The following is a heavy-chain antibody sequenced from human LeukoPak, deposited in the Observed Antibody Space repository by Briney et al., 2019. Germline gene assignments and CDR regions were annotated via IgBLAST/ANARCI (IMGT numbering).Heavy chain of an antibody. CDR1: GYTFTSYD. J-gene: IGHJ6*02. CDR2: INPSGGST. Sequence: GASVKVSCKASGYTFTSYDMHWVRQAPGQGLEWMGIINPSGGSTSYAQKFQGRVTMTRDTSTSTVYMELSSLRSEDTAVYYCARRLNMVRGVIIAYGMDVWGQGTTVTVSS. D-gene: IGHD3-10*01. V-gene: IGHV1-46*01. CDR3: ARRLNMVRGVIIAYGMDV.